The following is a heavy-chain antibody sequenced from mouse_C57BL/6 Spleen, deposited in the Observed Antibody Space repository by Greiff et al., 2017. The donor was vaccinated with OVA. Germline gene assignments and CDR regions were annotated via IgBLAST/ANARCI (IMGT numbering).Heavy chain of an antibody. CDR2: IYPGSGST. CDR3: ARSGLSFFDY. D-gene: IGHD1-1*01. CDR1: GYTFTSYW. Sequence: QVQLKQPGAELVKPGASVKMSCKASGYTFTSYWITWVKQRPGQGLEWIGDIYPGSGSTNYNEKLKSKATLTVDTSSSTAYMQLSSLTSEDSAVYYCARSGLSFFDYWGQGTTLTVSS. V-gene: IGHV1-55*01. J-gene: IGHJ2*01.